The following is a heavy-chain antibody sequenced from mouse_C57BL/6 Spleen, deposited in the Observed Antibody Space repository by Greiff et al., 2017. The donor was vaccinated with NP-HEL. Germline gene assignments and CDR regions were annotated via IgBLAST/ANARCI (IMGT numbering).Heavy chain of an antibody. V-gene: IGHV1-55*01. J-gene: IGHJ2*01. CDR2: IYPGSGST. D-gene: IGHD3-2*02. CDR3: ARGAQGTRDYFDY. Sequence: VQLQQPGAELVKPGASVKMSCKASGYTFTSYWITWVKPRPGQGLEWIGDIYPGSGSTNYNEKFKSKATLTVDTSSSTAYMQLSSLTSEDSAVYYCARGAQGTRDYFDYWGQGTTLTVSS. CDR1: GYTFTSYW.